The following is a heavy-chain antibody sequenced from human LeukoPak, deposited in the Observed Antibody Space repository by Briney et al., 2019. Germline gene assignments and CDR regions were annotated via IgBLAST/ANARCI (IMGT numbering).Heavy chain of an antibody. D-gene: IGHD6-13*01. J-gene: IGHJ2*01. CDR1: GGSIRSYY. CDR3: ARVYYSRSYDYWYFDL. CDR2: IYYSGNT. Sequence: SETLSLTCSVSGGSIRSYYWTWIRQPPGKGLEWIGYIYYSGNTNYNPSLKSRVTISVDTSKNQFSLKLSSVSAADTAVYYCARVYYSRSYDYWYFDLWGRGALVTVSS. V-gene: IGHV4-59*01.